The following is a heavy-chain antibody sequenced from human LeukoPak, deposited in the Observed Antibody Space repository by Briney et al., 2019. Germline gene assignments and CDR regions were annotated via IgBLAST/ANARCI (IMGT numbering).Heavy chain of an antibody. CDR2: IKEDGSEI. J-gene: IGHJ4*02. CDR3: ARDRGYSSFDY. V-gene: IGHV3-7*01. Sequence: PGGSLRLSCEASAFTFSSYWMSWIRQAPGKGLEWVANIKEDGSEINYVDSVKGRFTISRDNAKNSLFLQMNTLRGEDTAVYYCARDRGYSSFDYWGQRTPVTASS. D-gene: IGHD4-23*01. CDR1: AFTFSSYW.